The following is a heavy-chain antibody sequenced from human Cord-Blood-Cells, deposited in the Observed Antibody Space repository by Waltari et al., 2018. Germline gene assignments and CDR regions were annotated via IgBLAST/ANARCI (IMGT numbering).Heavy chain of an antibody. CDR1: GFTFSSYA. V-gene: IGHV3-30-3*01. D-gene: IGHD1-26*01. Sequence: QVQLVESGGGVVQPGRSLRLSCAASGFTFSSYAMHWVRQAPGKGRGWVADISDDRSNTYYADSVKGRFTISRDNSKNTLYLQMNSLRAEDTAVYYCAGQGELLAFDIWGQGTMVTVSS. J-gene: IGHJ3*02. CDR3: AGQGELLAFDI. CDR2: ISDDRSNT.